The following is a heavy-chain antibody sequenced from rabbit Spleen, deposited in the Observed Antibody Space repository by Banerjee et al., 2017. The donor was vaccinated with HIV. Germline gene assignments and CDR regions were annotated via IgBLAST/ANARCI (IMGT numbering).Heavy chain of an antibody. V-gene: IGHV1S40*01. Sequence: QSLEESGGDLVKPGASLTLTCIASGVSFSGDSFSGDSYMCWVRQAPGKGLEWIVCIDTGSSGFTYFASWAKGRFTVSKTSSTTVTLQMTSLTAADTATYFCARAYTAFNLWGQGTLVTVS. D-gene: IGHD1-1*01. CDR2: IDTGSSGFT. J-gene: IGHJ4*01. CDR3: ARAYTAFNL. CDR1: GVSFSGDSFSGDSY.